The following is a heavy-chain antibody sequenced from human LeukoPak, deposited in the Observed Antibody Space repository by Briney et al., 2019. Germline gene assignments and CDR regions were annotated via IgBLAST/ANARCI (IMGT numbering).Heavy chain of an antibody. J-gene: IGHJ4*02. CDR2: IYRGGST. CDR3: AREVSGGYSDY. Sequence: GGSLRLSCAASGFTVSSNYMSWVRQAPGKGLEWVSVIYRGGSTYYADSVKGRFTISRDNSKNTLYLQMNSLRAEDTAVYYCAREVSGGYSDYWGQGTLVTVSS. V-gene: IGHV3-66*02. D-gene: IGHD5-24*01. CDR1: GFTVSSNY.